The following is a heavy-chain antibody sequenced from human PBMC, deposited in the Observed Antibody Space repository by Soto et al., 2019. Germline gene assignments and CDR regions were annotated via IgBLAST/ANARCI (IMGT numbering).Heavy chain of an antibody. J-gene: IGHJ4*02. CDR2: ISGSGGST. CDR3: AKVRPRTGYSSSWSTYYFDY. D-gene: IGHD6-13*01. CDR1: GFTFSSYA. Sequence: EVQLLESGGGLVQPGGSLRLSCAASGFTFSSYAMSWVRQAPGKGLEWVSAISGSGGSTYYADSVKGRFTISRDNSKNTLYLQMNSLRAEDTAVYYCAKVRPRTGYSSSWSTYYFDYWGQGTLVTVSS. V-gene: IGHV3-23*01.